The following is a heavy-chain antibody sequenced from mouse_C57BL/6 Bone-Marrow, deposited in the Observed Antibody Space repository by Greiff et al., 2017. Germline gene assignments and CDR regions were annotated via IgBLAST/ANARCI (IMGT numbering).Heavy chain of an antibody. V-gene: IGHV1-64*01. J-gene: IGHJ2*01. D-gene: IGHD2-5*01. CDR3: AREGGTYYSNYDFDY. CDR2: IHPNSGST. CDR1: GYTFTSYW. Sequence: VQLQQPGAELVKPGASVKLSCKASGYTFTSYWMHWVKQRPGQGLEWIGMIHPNSGSTNYNEKFKSKATLTVDTSSSTAYMQLSSLTSEDSAVYYCAREGGTYYSNYDFDYWGQGTTLTVSS.